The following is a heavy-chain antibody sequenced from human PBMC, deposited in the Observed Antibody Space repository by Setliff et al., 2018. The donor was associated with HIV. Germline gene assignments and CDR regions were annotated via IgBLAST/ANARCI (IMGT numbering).Heavy chain of an antibody. J-gene: IGHJ6*02. CDR2: INSDGSST. CDR1: GFTFSSYW. CDR3: ARERYYNFWSGYGLYYYYYYGMDV. V-gene: IGHV3-74*01. D-gene: IGHD3-3*01. Sequence: GGSLRLSCAASGFTFSSYWMHWVRQAPGKGLVWVSRINSDGSSTSYADSVKGRFTISRDNAKNTLYLQMNSLRAEDTAVYYCARERYYNFWSGYGLYYYYYYGMDVWGQGTTVTVSS.